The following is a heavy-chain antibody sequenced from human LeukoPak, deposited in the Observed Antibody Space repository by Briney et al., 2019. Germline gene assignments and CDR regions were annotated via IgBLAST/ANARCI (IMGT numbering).Heavy chain of an antibody. Sequence: PSETLSLTCAVSGYSISSGYYWGWIRQPPGKGMEWIESIYHSGSTYYNPSLKSRVTIAVDTSKNQFSLKLSSVTAADTAVYYCARHTAGYSSSLNWFDPWGQGTLVTVSS. J-gene: IGHJ5*02. CDR2: IYHSGST. D-gene: IGHD6-13*01. CDR1: GYSISSGYY. CDR3: ARHTAGYSSSLNWFDP. V-gene: IGHV4-38-2*01.